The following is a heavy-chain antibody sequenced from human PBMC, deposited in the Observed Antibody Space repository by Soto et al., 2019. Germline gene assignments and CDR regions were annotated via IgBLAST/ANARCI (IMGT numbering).Heavy chain of an antibody. V-gene: IGHV5-10-1*01. CDR1: GYSFTSYW. J-gene: IGHJ4*02. CDR3: ARHTRGYSSGWFIDY. D-gene: IGHD6-19*01. CDR2: IDPSDSYT. Sequence: PGESLKISCKCSGYSFTSYWISWVRQMPGKGLEWMGRIDPSDSYTNYSPSFQGHVTISADKSISTAYLQWCSLKASDTAMYYCARHTRGYSSGWFIDYWGQGTMVTVSS.